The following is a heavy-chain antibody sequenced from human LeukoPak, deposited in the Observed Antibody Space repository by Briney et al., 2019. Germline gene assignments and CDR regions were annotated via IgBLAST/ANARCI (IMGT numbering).Heavy chain of an antibody. J-gene: IGHJ4*02. CDR2: IYYSGST. CDR3: ARVRYFEPPSDY. Sequence: PSETLSLTCTVSGGSISSGDYYWSWIRQPPGKGLEWIGYIYYSGSTYYNPSLKSRVTISIDTSKNQFSLKLSSVTAADTAVYYCARVRYFEPPSDYWGQGTLVTVSS. V-gene: IGHV4-30-4*01. CDR1: GGSISSGDYY. D-gene: IGHD3-9*01.